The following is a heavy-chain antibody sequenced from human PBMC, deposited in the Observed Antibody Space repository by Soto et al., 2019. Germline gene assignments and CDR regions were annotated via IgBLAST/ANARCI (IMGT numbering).Heavy chain of an antibody. CDR3: ARDPLYNWGLGHYYYYGMDV. CDR2: IWYDGSNK. CDR1: GFTFSSYG. Sequence: GGSLRLSCAASGFTFSSYGMHWVRQAPGKGLEWVAVIWYDGSNKYYADSVKGRFTISRDNSKNTLYLQMNSLRAEDTAVYYCARDPLYNWGLGHYYYYGMDVWGQGTTVTVSS. V-gene: IGHV3-33*01. D-gene: IGHD1-20*01. J-gene: IGHJ6*02.